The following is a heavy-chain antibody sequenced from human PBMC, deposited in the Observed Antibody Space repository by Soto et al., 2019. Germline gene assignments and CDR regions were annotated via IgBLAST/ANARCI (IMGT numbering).Heavy chain of an antibody. CDR3: ARARDALYSRSLHGTDV. V-gene: IGHV1-2*04. J-gene: IGHJ6*02. CDR1: GYTFTGRH. Sequence: ASLKFSCKASGYTFTGRHMLCLRQAPRQGLEWMGWINPNSCGTTDAQKFQGWVTMTRETSISTAYMELSSLRSDDTAVYYCARARDALYSRSLHGTDVWGQGTTVT. CDR2: INPNSCGT. D-gene: IGHD6-13*01.